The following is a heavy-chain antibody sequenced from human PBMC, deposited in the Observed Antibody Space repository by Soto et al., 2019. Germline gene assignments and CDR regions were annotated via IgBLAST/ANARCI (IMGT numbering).Heavy chain of an antibody. D-gene: IGHD1-26*01. Sequence: ASETLSLTCSVSGGSISTYYWSWIRQPPGKGLEWIGYMSYSGRTDYNFSLKSRVTISGDTSKNQFSLKLSSVTAADTAVYYCARVGATAEFDSWGRGTLVTVSS. CDR3: ARVGATAEFDS. J-gene: IGHJ4*02. V-gene: IGHV4-59*13. CDR1: GGSISTYY. CDR2: MSYSGRT.